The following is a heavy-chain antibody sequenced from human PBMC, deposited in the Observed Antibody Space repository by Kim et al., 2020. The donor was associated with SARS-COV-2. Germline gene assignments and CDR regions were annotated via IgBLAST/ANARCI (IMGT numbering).Heavy chain of an antibody. CDR2: IYYSGST. J-gene: IGHJ5*02. D-gene: IGHD6-6*01. V-gene: IGHV4-39*07. Sequence: SETLSLTCTVSGGSISSSSYYWGWIRQPPGKGLEWIGSIYYSGSTYYNPSLKSRVTISVDTSKNQFSLKLSSVTAADTAVYYCARGLIAARQPWFDPWGQGTLVTVSS. CDR1: GGSISSSSYY. CDR3: ARGLIAARQPWFDP.